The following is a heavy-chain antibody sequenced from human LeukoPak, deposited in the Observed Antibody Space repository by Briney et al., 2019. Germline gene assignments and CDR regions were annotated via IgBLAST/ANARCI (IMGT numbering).Heavy chain of an antibody. Sequence: GGSLRLSCAASGFTFSSYGMHWVRQAPGKGLEWVAFIRYDGSNKYYADSVKGRFTISRDNSKNTLYLQMNSLRAEDTAVYYCAKSRVWGSYRLYYFDYWGQGTLVTVSS. D-gene: IGHD3-16*02. J-gene: IGHJ4*02. CDR3: AKSRVWGSYRLYYFDY. V-gene: IGHV3-30*02. CDR2: IRYDGSNK. CDR1: GFTFSSYG.